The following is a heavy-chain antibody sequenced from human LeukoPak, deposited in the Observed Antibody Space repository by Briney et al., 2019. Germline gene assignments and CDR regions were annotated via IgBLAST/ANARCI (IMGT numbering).Heavy chain of an antibody. Sequence: GASVKVSCKASAYTFTSYGVSWVRQAPGQGLEWMGWIRAYNGDTNYAQKLHGRVTMTTDTSTSTSYMELRSLRSDDTAVYYCARAAYYFDSSAAFDIWGQGTMVTVSS. CDR3: ARAAYYFDSSAAFDI. V-gene: IGHV1-18*01. CDR1: AYTFTSYG. D-gene: IGHD3-22*01. J-gene: IGHJ3*02. CDR2: IRAYNGDT.